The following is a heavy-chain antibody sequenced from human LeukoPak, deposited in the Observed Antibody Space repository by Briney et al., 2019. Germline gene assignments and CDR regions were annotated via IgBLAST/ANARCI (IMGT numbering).Heavy chain of an antibody. Sequence: GGSLRLSSAASGFTISSYALCCGRPAPGEGLLWVSRVKSDGSSTHYADSVKGRFTISRDNGRNTLYLQMNSLRAEDTAVYYCARDRFLGPVTAYLDYWGQGTPVTVSS. CDR2: VKSDGSST. V-gene: IGHV3-74*01. J-gene: IGHJ4*02. D-gene: IGHD2-21*02. CDR1: GFTISSYA. CDR3: ARDRFLGPVTAYLDY.